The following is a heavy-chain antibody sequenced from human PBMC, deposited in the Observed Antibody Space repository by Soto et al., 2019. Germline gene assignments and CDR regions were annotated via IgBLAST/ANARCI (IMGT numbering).Heavy chain of an antibody. V-gene: IGHV4-4*02. CDR1: GGSISSSNW. CDR2: IYHSGST. J-gene: IGHJ4*02. CDR3: ARGGSSSWDRAFDY. D-gene: IGHD6-13*01. Sequence: LSLTCAVSGGSISSSNWWSWVRQPPGKGLEWIGEIYHSGSTNYNPSLKSRVTISVDKSKNQFSLKLSSVTAADTAVYYCARGGSSSWDRAFDYWGQGTLVTVSS.